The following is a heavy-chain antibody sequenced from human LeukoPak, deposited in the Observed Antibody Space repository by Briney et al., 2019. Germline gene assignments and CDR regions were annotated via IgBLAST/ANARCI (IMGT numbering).Heavy chain of an antibody. D-gene: IGHD1-26*01. V-gene: IGHV3-23*01. CDR3: AKDSGSYRKYYFDY. CDR2: ISVGGDRT. Sequence: GGSLRLSCAASGFTFRNYAMSWVRQAPGKGLEWVSTISVGGDRTLYADSVKGRFTISRDTSKNTLFLQMNSLRGEDTAVCYCAKDSGSYRKYYFDYWGQGTLVTVSS. J-gene: IGHJ4*02. CDR1: GFTFRNYA.